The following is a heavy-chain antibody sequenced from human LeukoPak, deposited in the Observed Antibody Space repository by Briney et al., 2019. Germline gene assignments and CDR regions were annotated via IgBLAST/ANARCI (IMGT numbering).Heavy chain of an antibody. CDR2: ISGSGGST. D-gene: IGHD3-22*01. CDR1: GFTFSSYA. V-gene: IGHV3-23*01. J-gene: IGHJ4*02. Sequence: GGSLRLSCAASGFTFSSYAMSWVRQAPGKGLEWVSAISGSGGSTYYADSVKGRFTISRGNSKNTRYLQMNSLRAEDTAVYYCATSGYRTDYYDSSGYYYVDYWGQGTLVTVSS. CDR3: ATSGYRTDYYDSSGYYYVDY.